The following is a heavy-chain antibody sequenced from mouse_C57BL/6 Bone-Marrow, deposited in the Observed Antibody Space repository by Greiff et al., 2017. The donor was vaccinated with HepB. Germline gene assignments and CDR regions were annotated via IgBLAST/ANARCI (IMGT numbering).Heavy chain of an antibody. Sequence: VQLQQSGAELVRPGASVKLSCKASGYTFTDYYINWVKQRPGQGLEWIARIYPGSGNTYYNEKFKGKATLTAEKSSSTAYMQPSSLTSEDSAVYFCAKGGGRWSFAYWGQGTLVTVSA. CDR3: AKGGGRWSFAY. CDR1: GYTFTDYY. D-gene: IGHD2-3*01. CDR2: IYPGSGNT. V-gene: IGHV1-76*01. J-gene: IGHJ3*01.